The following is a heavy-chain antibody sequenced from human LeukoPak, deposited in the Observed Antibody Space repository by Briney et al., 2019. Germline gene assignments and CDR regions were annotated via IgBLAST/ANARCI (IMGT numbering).Heavy chain of an antibody. CDR1: SRSA. Sequence: GGSLRLSCPAFSRSAMSCVRQAPGKGLEWVSAISGSGETSYHANSVEGRFTISRDNSNTLYLQMNSLREDDTAIYYCAKSQQLSGFPFDFWGQGTLVIVSS. V-gene: IGHV3-23*01. D-gene: IGHD3-22*01. CDR2: ISGSGETS. J-gene: IGHJ4*02. CDR3: AKSQQLSGFPFDF.